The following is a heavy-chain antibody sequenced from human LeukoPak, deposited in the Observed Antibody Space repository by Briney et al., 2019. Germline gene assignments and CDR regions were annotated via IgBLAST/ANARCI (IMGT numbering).Heavy chain of an antibody. V-gene: IGHV3-7*01. CDR1: GFTFDDYW. D-gene: IGHD3-22*01. CDR2: IKEDGSEK. CDR3: AKDGGLNYYDSSGYPGPISWFDP. Sequence: PGGSLRLSCAASGFTFDDYWMNWVRQAPGKGLEWVANIKEDGSEKYYVESVKGRFTISRDNAKNSLYLQMNSLRAEDTAVYYCAKDGGLNYYDSSGYPGPISWFDPWGQGTLVTVSS. J-gene: IGHJ5*02.